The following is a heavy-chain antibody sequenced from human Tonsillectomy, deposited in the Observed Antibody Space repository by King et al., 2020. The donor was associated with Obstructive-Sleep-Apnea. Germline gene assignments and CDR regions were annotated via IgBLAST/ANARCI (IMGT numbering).Heavy chain of an antibody. CDR2: MNPNSGNT. CDR1: GYTFTSYD. D-gene: IGHD6-13*01. J-gene: IGHJ5*02. V-gene: IGHV1-8*01. CDR3: ARGLKAAAGNWWFDP. Sequence: QVQLVQSGAEVKKPGASVKVSCKASGYTFTSYDINWVRQATGQGLEWMGWMNPNSGNTGYAQKFQGRVTMTRNTSITTAYMELSSLRSDDTAVYYCARGLKAAAGNWWFDPWGQGTLVTVSS.